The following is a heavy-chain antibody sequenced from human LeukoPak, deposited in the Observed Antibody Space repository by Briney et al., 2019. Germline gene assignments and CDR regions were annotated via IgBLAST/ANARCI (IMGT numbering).Heavy chain of an antibody. Sequence: GGSLRLSCAASGFTFSSYEMNWVRQAPGKGLEWVSYISSSGSTIYYADSVKGRSTISRDNSKNTLYLQMNSLRAEDTAVYYCAKAGTYYYDSSGYPPDYWGQGTLVTVSS. CDR2: ISSSGSTI. V-gene: IGHV3-48*03. CDR3: AKAGTYYYDSSGYPPDY. CDR1: GFTFSSYE. D-gene: IGHD3-22*01. J-gene: IGHJ4*02.